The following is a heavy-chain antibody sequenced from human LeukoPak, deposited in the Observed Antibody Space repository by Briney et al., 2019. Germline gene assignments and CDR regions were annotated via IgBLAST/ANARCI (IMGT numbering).Heavy chain of an antibody. CDR1: GGSFSGYY. Sequence: SETLSLTCAVYGGSFSGYYWSWIGQPPGKGLEWIGEIKHSGSTNYNPSLKSRVTISVDTSKNQFSLKLSSVTAADTAVYYRATYYYDSSGQMRGDYFDYWGQGTLVTVSS. D-gene: IGHD3-22*01. V-gene: IGHV4-34*01. CDR2: IKHSGST. CDR3: ATYYYDSSGQMRGDYFDY. J-gene: IGHJ4*02.